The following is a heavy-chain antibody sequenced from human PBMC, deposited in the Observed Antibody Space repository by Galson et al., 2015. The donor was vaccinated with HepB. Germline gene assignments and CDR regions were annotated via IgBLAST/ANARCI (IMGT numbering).Heavy chain of an antibody. CDR3: ASGLWFGELRRPG. CDR2: ISSSSSYT. CDR1: GFTFSSYS. Sequence: SLRLSCAASGFTFSSYSMNWVRQAPGKGLEWVSSISSSSSYTYYADSVRGRFTISRDNAKNSLYLQMNSLRAEDTAVYYCASGLWFGELRRPGWGQGTLVTVSS. V-gene: IGHV3-21*01. D-gene: IGHD3-10*01. J-gene: IGHJ4*02.